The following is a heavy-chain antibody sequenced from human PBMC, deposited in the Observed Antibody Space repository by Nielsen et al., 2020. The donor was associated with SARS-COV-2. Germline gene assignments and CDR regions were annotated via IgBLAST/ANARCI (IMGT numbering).Heavy chain of an antibody. J-gene: IGHJ4*02. CDR2: IYHSGST. V-gene: IGHV4-30-2*01. CDR3: ARSYSGSPFFDY. D-gene: IGHD1-26*01. CDR1: GGSISSGGYS. Sequence: SETLSLTCAVSGGSISSGGYSWSWIRQPPGKGLEWIGYIYHSGSTYYNPSLKSRVTISVDRSKNQFSLKLSPVTAADTAVYYCARSYSGSPFFDYWGQGTLVTVSS.